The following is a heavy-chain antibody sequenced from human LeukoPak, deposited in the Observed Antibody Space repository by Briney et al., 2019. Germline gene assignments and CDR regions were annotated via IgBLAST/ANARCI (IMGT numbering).Heavy chain of an antibody. D-gene: IGHD2-2*02. CDR1: GGSISSSSYY. J-gene: IGHJ3*02. CDR3: ARSIDTQAGIYIHDAFDI. CDR2: IYYSGST. Sequence: PSETLSLTCTVSGGSISSSSYYWGWIRQPPGKGLEWIGSIYYSGSTYYNPSLKSRVTISVDTSKNQFSLKLSSVTAADTAVYYCARSIDTQAGIYIHDAFDIWGQGTMVTVSS. V-gene: IGHV4-39*01.